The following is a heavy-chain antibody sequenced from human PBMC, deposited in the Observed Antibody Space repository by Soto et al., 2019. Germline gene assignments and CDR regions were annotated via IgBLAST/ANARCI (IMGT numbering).Heavy chain of an antibody. J-gene: IGHJ4*02. V-gene: IGHV4-39*01. D-gene: IGHD2-21*02. Sequence: SETLSLTCTVSGGSISSSSYYWGWIRQPPGKGLEWIGSIYYSGSTYYNPSLKSRVTISVDTSKNQFSLKLSSVTAADTAVYYCASSYCGGDCYRQSQPIDYWGQGTLVTVSS. CDR1: GGSISSSSYY. CDR2: IYYSGST. CDR3: ASSYCGGDCYRQSQPIDY.